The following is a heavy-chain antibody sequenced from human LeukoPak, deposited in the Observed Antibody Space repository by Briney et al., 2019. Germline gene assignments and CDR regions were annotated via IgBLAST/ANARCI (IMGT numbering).Heavy chain of an antibody. J-gene: IGHJ4*02. CDR3: ARVLYYGSGSYYNEGASGYDY. Sequence: GGSLRLSCAPSGFTFSNYGIHWVRQAPGKGLEWVAVIWYDESNKFYADSVKGRFTISRDNSKNTLYLQMNSLRAEDTAVYYCARVLYYGSGSYYNEGASGYDYWGQGTLVTVSS. V-gene: IGHV3-33*01. CDR1: GFTFSNYG. D-gene: IGHD3-10*01. CDR2: IWYDESNK.